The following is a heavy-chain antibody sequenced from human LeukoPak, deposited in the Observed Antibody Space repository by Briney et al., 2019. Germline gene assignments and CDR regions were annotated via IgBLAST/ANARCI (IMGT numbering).Heavy chain of an antibody. D-gene: IGHD4-17*01. Sequence: GGSLRLSCAASGFAFSNYVMHWVRQAPDKGLEWVAVISYDGSNIYYADSVKGRFTISRDNSKNTLYLRMNSLSAEDTAVYYCAKDGPTVTIFGHFDYWGHGTLVTVSS. CDR3: AKDGPTVTIFGHFDY. J-gene: IGHJ4*01. V-gene: IGHV3-30*18. CDR2: ISYDGSNI. CDR1: GFAFSNYV.